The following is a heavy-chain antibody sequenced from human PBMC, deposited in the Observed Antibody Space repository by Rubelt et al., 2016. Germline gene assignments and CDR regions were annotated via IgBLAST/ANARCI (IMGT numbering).Heavy chain of an antibody. CDR2: IYYSGST. Sequence: QVQLQESGPGLVKPSETLSLTCTLSGGSISSYYWSWLRQTPGKGLEWIGYIYYSGSTTYNPSLKSRVIISVDTSKNQFSLNLSSVTAADTAVYYCARQSGYGDQINYWGQGTLVTVSS. J-gene: IGHJ4*02. CDR1: GGSISSYY. CDR3: ARQSGYGDQINY. V-gene: IGHV4-59*01. D-gene: IGHD4-17*01.